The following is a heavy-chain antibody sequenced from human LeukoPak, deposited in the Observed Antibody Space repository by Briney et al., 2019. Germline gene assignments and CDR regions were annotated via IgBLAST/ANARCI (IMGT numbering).Heavy chain of an antibody. V-gene: IGHV4-39*01. CDR3: ARTDPGEPYYDILIGYYFDY. Sequence: SETLSLTCTVSGGSISSSSYYWGWIRQPPGKGLEWIGSIYYSGSTYYNPSLKSRVTISVDTSKNQFSLKLSSVTAADTAVYYCARTDPGEPYYDILIGYYFDYWGQGTLVTVSS. CDR2: IYYSGST. D-gene: IGHD3-9*01. CDR1: GGSISSSSYY. J-gene: IGHJ4*02.